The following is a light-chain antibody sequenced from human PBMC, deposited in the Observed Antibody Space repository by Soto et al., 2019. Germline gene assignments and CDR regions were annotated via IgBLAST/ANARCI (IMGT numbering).Light chain of an antibody. J-gene: IGKJ4*01. CDR2: KAS. CDR3: QQYSSSLLT. Sequence: DIQMTQSPSTLSGSVGDRVTITCRASQTINTWLAWYQQKPGKAPKPLMYKASTLQSGVPSRFSGNGSGTEFTLTISSLQPDELAIYYCQQYSSSLLTVGGGTKVDIK. V-gene: IGKV1-5*03. CDR1: QTINTW.